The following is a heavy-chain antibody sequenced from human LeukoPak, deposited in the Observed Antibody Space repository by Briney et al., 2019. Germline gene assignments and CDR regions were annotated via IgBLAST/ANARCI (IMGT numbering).Heavy chain of an antibody. CDR3: ARVSFGELPNFDY. V-gene: IGHV3-74*01. CDR1: GFTFSSYW. J-gene: IGHJ4*02. CDR2: INSDGSST. D-gene: IGHD3-10*01. Sequence: QPGGSLRLSCAASGFTFSSYWMHWVRHAPGKGLVGVSRINSDGSSTSYAVSVKGRFTISRDNAKNTLYLQMNSLRAEDTAVYYCARVSFGELPNFDYWGQGTLVSVSS.